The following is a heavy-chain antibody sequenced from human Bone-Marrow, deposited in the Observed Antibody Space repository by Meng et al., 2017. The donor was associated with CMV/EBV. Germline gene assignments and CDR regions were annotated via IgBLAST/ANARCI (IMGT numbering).Heavy chain of an antibody. CDR3: AKEGGADGAILN. Sequence: SLKISCAASGFRLDDYAMHWVRQAPGKGMEWVSIIRWNSRIIGYADSVKGRFTISRDNAKNSLYLQMNNLRVEDTALYYCAKEGGADGAILNWGQGTLVTLSS. D-gene: IGHD1-26*01. CDR2: IRWNSRII. V-gene: IGHV3-9*01. CDR1: GFRLDDYA. J-gene: IGHJ4*02.